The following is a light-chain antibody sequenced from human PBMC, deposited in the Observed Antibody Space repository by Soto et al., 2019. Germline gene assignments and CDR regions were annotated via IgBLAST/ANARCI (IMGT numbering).Light chain of an antibody. V-gene: IGKV1-33*01. CDR3: QLYKNVILT. CDR1: EDVSDY. CDR2: DAS. Sequence: DIKMTQSPSSLSASVGDRVTLTCQASEDVSDYVNWYQQKPGRAPKLLIYDASKLETGVPSRFSGSGSGTDSTFTIRDLQPEDFATYYCQLYKNVILTFGGGTRVDI. J-gene: IGKJ4*01.